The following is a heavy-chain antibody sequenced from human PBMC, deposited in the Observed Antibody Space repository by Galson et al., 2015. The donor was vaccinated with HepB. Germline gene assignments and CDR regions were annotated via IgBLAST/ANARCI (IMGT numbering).Heavy chain of an antibody. CDR1: GFIFGDYA. V-gene: IGHV3-49*03. CDR2: IRNRGYGGTT. Sequence: SLRLSCAASGFIFGDYAMSWFRQAPGKGLEWVGFIRNRGYGGTTAYAASVKGRFTISRDDSKSIAYLHMNSLKTEDTAVYYCTRGDFWSDLSGQGTLVTVSS. CDR3: TRGDFWSDL. D-gene: IGHD3-3*01. J-gene: IGHJ5*02.